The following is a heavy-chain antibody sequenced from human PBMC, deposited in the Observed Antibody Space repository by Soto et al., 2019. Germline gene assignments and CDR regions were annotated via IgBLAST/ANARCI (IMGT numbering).Heavy chain of an antibody. D-gene: IGHD3-3*01. CDR2: IYPGDSDT. CDR3: AGAIFGLVTYNWFDP. V-gene: IGHV5-51*01. J-gene: IGHJ5*02. Sequence: PGESLKISCKGSGYSFTSYWIGWVRQMPGKGLEWMGIIYPGDSDTRYSPSFQGQVTISSDTPISTAYLQWSSLKASDSAMDYCAGAIFGLVTYNWFDPCGQGTLGTLSS. CDR1: GYSFTSYW.